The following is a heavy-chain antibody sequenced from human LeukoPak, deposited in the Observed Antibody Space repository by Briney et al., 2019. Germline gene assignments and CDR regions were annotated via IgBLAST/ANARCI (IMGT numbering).Heavy chain of an antibody. Sequence: GASVKVSCKASGYTCTGYYMHWVRQAPGQGLEWMGWINPNSGGTNYAQKFQGRVTMTRDTSISTAYMELSRLRSDDTAVYYCARDLGMAHNSEGYWGQGTPVTVSS. CDR2: INPNSGGT. CDR1: GYTCTGYY. J-gene: IGHJ4*02. CDR3: ARDLGMAHNSEGY. D-gene: IGHD5-24*01. V-gene: IGHV1-2*02.